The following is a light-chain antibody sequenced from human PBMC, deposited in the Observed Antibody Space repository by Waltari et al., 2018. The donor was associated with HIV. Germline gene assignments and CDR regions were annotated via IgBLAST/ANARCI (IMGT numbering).Light chain of an antibody. V-gene: IGKV1-39*01. CDR3: QQSHSTPLT. J-gene: IGKJ3*01. Sequence: DIQVTQSPSSLSASVGDRVSMTCRASRDVTRYLNWFQQKPGRAPKLLIYAASSLQRGVPSRFSGSGSGTEFTITINGVQPEDFATYYCQQSHSTPLTFGPGTKVDV. CDR2: AAS. CDR1: RDVTRY.